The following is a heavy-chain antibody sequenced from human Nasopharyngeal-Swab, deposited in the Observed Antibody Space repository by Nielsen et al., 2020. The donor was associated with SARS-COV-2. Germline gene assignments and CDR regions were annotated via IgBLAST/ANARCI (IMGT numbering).Heavy chain of an antibody. D-gene: IGHD2-2*01. CDR2: IYYSGST. Sequence: WIRQPPGKGLEWIGSIYYSGSTYYNPSLKSRVTTSVDTSKNQFSLKLSSVTAADTAVYYCARDGRNGYCSSTSCYFVYYFDYWGQGTLVTVSS. V-gene: IGHV4-39*07. J-gene: IGHJ4*02. CDR3: ARDGRNGYCSSTSCYFVYYFDY.